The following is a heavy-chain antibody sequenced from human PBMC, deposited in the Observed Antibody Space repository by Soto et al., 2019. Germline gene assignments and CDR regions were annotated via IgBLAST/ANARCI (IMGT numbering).Heavy chain of an antibody. Sequence: EVQLVESGGGLVQPGGSLRLSCAASGFTFSSYTMHWVRQAPGKGLEYVSVISSNGGSTYYANSVKGRFTISRDNSKNTLYLQMGSVRPEDMAVYYCARDLYTDRIAVAVCWGQGTLVTVSS. J-gene: IGHJ1*01. D-gene: IGHD6-19*01. V-gene: IGHV3-64*01. CDR2: ISSNGGST. CDR1: GFTFSSYT. CDR3: ARDLYTDRIAVAVC.